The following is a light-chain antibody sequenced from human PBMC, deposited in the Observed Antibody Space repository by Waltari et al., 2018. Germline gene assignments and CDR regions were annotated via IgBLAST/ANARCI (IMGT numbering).Light chain of an antibody. CDR3: CSYAGRATWA. Sequence: QSALTQPRSVSGSPGHSVTISCTGTSSDVGDYHYVSWFQQHPGKAPKLVIYDVNKRPAGVPDRFSGSKSGNTASLTISGLQAEDEADYNCCSYAGRATWAFGGGTKLTVL. J-gene: IGLJ3*02. V-gene: IGLV2-11*01. CDR1: SSDVGDYHY. CDR2: DVN.